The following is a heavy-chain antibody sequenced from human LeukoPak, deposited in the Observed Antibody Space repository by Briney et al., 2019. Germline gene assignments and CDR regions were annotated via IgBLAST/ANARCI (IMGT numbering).Heavy chain of an antibody. J-gene: IGHJ4*02. CDR2: ISYDGSNE. Sequence: GGSPRLSCAASGFTFSSYVMHWVRQAPGKGLEWVAIISYDGSNEYYADSVKGRFTFSRDNSKNTLYLQMNSLRPEDTAVYYCARGHSGSYVDYWGQGTLVTVSS. D-gene: IGHD1-26*01. CDR3: ARGHSGSYVDY. V-gene: IGHV3-30*04. CDR1: GFTFSSYV.